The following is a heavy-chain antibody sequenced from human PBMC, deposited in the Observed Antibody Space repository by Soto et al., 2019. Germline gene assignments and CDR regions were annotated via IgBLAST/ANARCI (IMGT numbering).Heavy chain of an antibody. Sequence: SQTLSLTCAISVDIVSSNSAAWNCIRQSPSRGLEWLGRTYYRSKWYNDYAVSVKSRITINPDTSKNQFSLQLNSVTPEDTAVYYCARDHTLYYDSSGSPNWFDPWGQGTLVTVSS. CDR3: ARDHTLYYDSSGSPNWFDP. D-gene: IGHD3-22*01. V-gene: IGHV6-1*01. CDR2: TYYRSKWYN. J-gene: IGHJ5*02. CDR1: VDIVSSNSAA.